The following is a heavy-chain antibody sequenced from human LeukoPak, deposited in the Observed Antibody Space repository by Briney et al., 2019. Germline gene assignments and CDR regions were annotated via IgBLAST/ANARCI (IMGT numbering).Heavy chain of an antibody. CDR1: GYSFTNYG. J-gene: IGHJ6*03. V-gene: IGHV1-18*01. Sequence: ASVKVSCKTSGYSFTNYGITWVRQAPGQGLERMGWISAYNGNTNYAQKLQGRVTMTTDTSTSTAYMELRSLSSDDTAVYYCAKGPYYYYYMDVWGKGTTVTVSS. CDR3: AKGPYYYYYMDV. CDR2: ISAYNGNT.